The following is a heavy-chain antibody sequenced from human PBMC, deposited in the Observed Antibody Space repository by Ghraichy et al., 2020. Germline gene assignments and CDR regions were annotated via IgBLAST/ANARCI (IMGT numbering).Heavy chain of an antibody. D-gene: IGHD1-26*01. CDR2: IYTSGST. CDR3: AGRLIPPQSIDY. V-gene: IGHV4-4*07. Sequence: SETLSLTCTVSGGSISSYYWSWIRQPAGKGLEWIGRIYTSGSTNYNPSLKSRVTMSVDTSKNQFSLKLSSVTAADTAVYYCAGRLIPPQSIDYWGQGTLVTVSS. CDR1: GGSISSYY. J-gene: IGHJ4*02.